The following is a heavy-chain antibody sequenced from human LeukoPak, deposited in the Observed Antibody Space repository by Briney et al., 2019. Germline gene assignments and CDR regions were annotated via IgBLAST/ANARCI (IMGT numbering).Heavy chain of an antibody. V-gene: IGHV3-66*02. CDR1: GFTVSSNY. CDR2: IYSGGST. D-gene: IGHD2/OR15-2a*01. CDR3: ARESGTTTDFDY. J-gene: IGHJ4*02. Sequence: GGSLRLSCAASGFTVSSNYMSWVRQAPGKGLEWVSVIYSGGSTYYADSVKGRFTISRDNSKNTLYLQMNSLRAEDTAVYYCARESGTTTDFDYWGQGTLVTVSS.